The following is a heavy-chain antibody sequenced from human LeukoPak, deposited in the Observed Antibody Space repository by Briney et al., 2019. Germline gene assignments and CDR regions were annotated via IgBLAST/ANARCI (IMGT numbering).Heavy chain of an antibody. CDR3: ARVKWLRSFYYYYYMDV. V-gene: IGHV3-7*01. D-gene: IGHD5-12*01. Sequence: GGSLRLSCAASGFTFSSFWMNWVRQAPGKGLEWVANLKQDGREKHYVDSVKGRFTISRDNAKNSLYLQMNSLRAEDTAVYYCARVKWLRSFYYYYYMDVWGKGTTVTVSS. J-gene: IGHJ6*03. CDR2: LKQDGREK. CDR1: GFTFSSFW.